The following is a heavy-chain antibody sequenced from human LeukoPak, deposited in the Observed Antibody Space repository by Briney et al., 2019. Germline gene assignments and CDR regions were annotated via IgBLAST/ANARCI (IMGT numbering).Heavy chain of an antibody. CDR3: AKNYGSGTYYDN. CDR2: INGGGVST. CDR1: GFIFRNYA. D-gene: IGHD3-10*01. V-gene: IGHV3-23*01. J-gene: IGHJ4*02. Sequence: PSGGSLRLSCAASGFIFRNYAMTWVRQAPGKGLEWVSAINGGGVSTYYADSVKGRFIISRDNSRNTLYLQMNSLRVEDTAIYYCAKNYGSGTYYDNWGQGTLVTVSS.